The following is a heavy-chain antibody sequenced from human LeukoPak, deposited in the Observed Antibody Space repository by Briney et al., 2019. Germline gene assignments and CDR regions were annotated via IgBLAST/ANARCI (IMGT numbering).Heavy chain of an antibody. CDR3: AREICISIAARCGFEY. CDR1: GFTLGDYG. D-gene: IGHD6-6*01. CDR2: INWNGGRT. Sequence: RPGGSLSLVCAASGFTLGDYGMSWVRRAPGKGLEGVSSINWNGGRTRYADSVKSRFTISRDNAKNSLYLQMNSLRAEDTALYYCAREICISIAARCGFEYSGERTPGTLSS. V-gene: IGHV3-20*04. J-gene: IGHJ4*02.